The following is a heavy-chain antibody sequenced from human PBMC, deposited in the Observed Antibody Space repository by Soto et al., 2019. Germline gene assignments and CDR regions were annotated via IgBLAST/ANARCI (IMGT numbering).Heavy chain of an antibody. D-gene: IGHD1-26*01. CDR2: IWYDGSNQ. V-gene: IGHV3-33*01. CDR1: GFTFSNYG. Sequence: PGGSLRLSCAASGFTFSNYGMHWVRQAPGKGLEWVAVIWYDGSNQYYADSVKGRFTISRDNSKNTVYLQMNSLRAEDTAVYSCARVLIVGATRYGAFDIWGQGTMVTVSS. CDR3: ARVLIVGATRYGAFDI. J-gene: IGHJ3*02.